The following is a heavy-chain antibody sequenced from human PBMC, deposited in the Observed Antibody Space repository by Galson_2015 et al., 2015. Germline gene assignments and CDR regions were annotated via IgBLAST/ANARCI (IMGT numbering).Heavy chain of an antibody. J-gene: IGHJ4*02. CDR3: TTDRQDSIWGSLY. Sequence: VGRVKSKPDGGTTEYAGPVKGRFTISRDDSKSTLYLQMNTLKTEDTAVYYCTTDRQDSIWGSLYWGQGTLVAVSS. V-gene: IGHV3-15*01. D-gene: IGHD3-16*01. CDR2: VKSKPDGGTT.